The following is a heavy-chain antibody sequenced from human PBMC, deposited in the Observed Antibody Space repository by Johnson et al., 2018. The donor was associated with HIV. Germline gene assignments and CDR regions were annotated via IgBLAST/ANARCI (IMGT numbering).Heavy chain of an antibody. CDR3: AKAYCPGCDGFDI. CDR1: GFTFSSYG. J-gene: IGHJ3*02. CDR2: ISYDGSNK. V-gene: IGHV3-30*18. D-gene: IGHD2-21*01. Sequence: QVQLVESGGGVVQPGRSLRLSCAASGFTFSSYGMHWVRQAPGKGLEWVAVISYDGSNKYYADSVKGRFTISRDNSKNTLYLQMNSLRADDTAVYYCAKAYCPGCDGFDIWGQGILVTVSS.